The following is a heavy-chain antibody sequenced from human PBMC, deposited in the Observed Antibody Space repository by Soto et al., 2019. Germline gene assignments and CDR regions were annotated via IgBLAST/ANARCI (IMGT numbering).Heavy chain of an antibody. J-gene: IGHJ4*02. CDR3: ARDLSVVAATPVALDY. Sequence: QVQLVESGGGVVQPGRSLRLSCAASGFTFSSYGMHWVRQAPGKGLEWVAVIWYDGSNKYYADSVKGRFTISRDNSKNTLYLQMNSLRAEDTAVYYCARDLSVVAATPVALDYWGQGTLVTVSS. D-gene: IGHD2-15*01. CDR1: GFTFSSYG. V-gene: IGHV3-33*01. CDR2: IWYDGSNK.